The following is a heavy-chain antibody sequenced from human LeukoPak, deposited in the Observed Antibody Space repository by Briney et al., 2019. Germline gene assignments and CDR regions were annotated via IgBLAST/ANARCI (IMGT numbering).Heavy chain of an antibody. CDR3: ARVTSMPRGLPFDF. J-gene: IGHJ4*02. CDR2: IFYTGST. CDR1: GGSISSGDFY. Sequence: PSQTLSLTCTVSGGSISSGDFYWTWIRQPPGKGLEWIGYIFYTGSTSYNSSLRSRLTISVDTSKNQFSLKLSSVTAADSAIYYCARVTSMPRGLPFDFWGQGTLVIVSS. D-gene: IGHD2-2*01. V-gene: IGHV4-30-4*01.